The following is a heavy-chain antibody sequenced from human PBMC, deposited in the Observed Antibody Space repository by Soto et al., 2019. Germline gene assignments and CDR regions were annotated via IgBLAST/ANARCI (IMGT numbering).Heavy chain of an antibody. CDR2: ISGSGGST. V-gene: IGHV3-23*01. CDR3: AKDGYYYDSSGYLREDY. J-gene: IGHJ4*02. CDR1: GFTFSSYA. D-gene: IGHD3-22*01. Sequence: GGSLRLSCAASGFTFSSYAMSWVRQAPGKGLEWVSAISGSGGSTYYADSVKGRFTISRDNSKNTLYLQMNSLRAEDTAVYYCAKDGYYYDSSGYLREDYWGQGTLVTVSS.